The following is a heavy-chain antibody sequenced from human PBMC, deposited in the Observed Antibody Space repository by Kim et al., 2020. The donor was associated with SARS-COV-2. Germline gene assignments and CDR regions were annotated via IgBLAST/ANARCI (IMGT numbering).Heavy chain of an antibody. J-gene: IGHJ5*02. V-gene: IGHV4-34*01. CDR3: ARSLYHTPTGSGVRFDP. CDR1: GGSFSGYY. D-gene: IGHD6-25*01. CDR2: IWHSGTT. Sequence: SETLSLTCAVYGGSFSGYYWSWIRQPPGKGLEWIGEIWHSGTTNYNPSLKSRVTISLDTSKNQFSLNLSSVTAADTAIYFCARSLYHTPTGSGVRFDPWG.